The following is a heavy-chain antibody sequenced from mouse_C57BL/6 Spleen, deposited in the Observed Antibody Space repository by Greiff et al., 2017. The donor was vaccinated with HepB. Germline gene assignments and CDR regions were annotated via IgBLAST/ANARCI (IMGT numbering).Heavy chain of an antibody. CDR3: TTAQATLAWFAY. CDR2: IDPENGDT. D-gene: IGHD3-2*02. V-gene: IGHV14-4*01. J-gene: IGHJ3*01. Sequence: VQLQQSGAELVRPGASVKLSCTASGFNIKDDYMHWVKQRPEQGLEWIGWIDPENGDTEYASKFQGKATITADTSSNTASLQLSSLTSEDTAVYYCTTAQATLAWFAYWGQGTLVTVSA. CDR1: GFNIKDDY.